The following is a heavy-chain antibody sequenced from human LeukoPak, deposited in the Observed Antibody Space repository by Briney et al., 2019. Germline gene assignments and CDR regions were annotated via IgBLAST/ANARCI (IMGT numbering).Heavy chain of an antibody. J-gene: IGHJ3*02. CDR2: ISPDDSDT. D-gene: IGHD4-23*01. V-gene: IGHV5-51*01. Sequence: GESLKISCKGSGYSFTNYWIGWVRQMPGKGLEWMGIISPDDSDTRYSPSFQGQVTFSADKSISTAYLQWSSLKASDTAMYYCARRRWADAFDIWGQGTMVTVSS. CDR1: GYSFTNYW. CDR3: ARRRWADAFDI.